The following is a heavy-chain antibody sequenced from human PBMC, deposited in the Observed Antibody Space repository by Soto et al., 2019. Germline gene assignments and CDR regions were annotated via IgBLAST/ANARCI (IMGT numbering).Heavy chain of an antibody. V-gene: IGHV3-73*01. CDR3: TLGPEAPGINFYFDY. CDR2: IRSKANSYAT. J-gene: IGHJ4*02. CDR1: GFTFSGSA. D-gene: IGHD1-20*01. Sequence: GGSLRLSCAASGFTFSGSAMHWVRQASGKGLEWVGRIRSKANSYATAYAASVKGRLTISRDDSKNTAYLQMNSLKTEDTAVYYCTLGPEAPGINFYFDYWGQGT.